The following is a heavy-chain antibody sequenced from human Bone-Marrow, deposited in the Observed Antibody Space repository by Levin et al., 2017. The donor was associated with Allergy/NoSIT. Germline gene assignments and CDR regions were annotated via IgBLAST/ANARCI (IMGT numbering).Heavy chain of an antibody. D-gene: IGHD3-10*01. V-gene: IGHV3-73*01. Sequence: GGSLRLSCVVSGLTFSDSAIHWVRQASGKGLEWVGLSRSKAHSYATAYGAPVKGRFTISRDDSGATALLPLNSVKTEDTAGDYCSSQGLGSPSFDYWGQGTLVTVSA. J-gene: IGHJ4*02. CDR3: SSQGLGSPSFDY. CDR1: GLTFSDSA. CDR2: SRSKAHSYAT.